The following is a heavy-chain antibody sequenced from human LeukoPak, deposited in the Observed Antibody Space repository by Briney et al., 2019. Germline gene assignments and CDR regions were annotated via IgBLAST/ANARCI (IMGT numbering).Heavy chain of an antibody. J-gene: IGHJ4*02. Sequence: PGGSLRLSCAASGFTFSSYSMNWVRRAPGKGLEWVSSISSSSSYIYYADSVKGRLTISRDNAKNSLYLQMNSLRAEDTAVYYCAREGSGCDYWGQGTLVTVSS. CDR3: AREGSGCDY. CDR1: GFTFSSYS. V-gene: IGHV3-21*01. CDR2: ISSSSSYI. D-gene: IGHD6-19*01.